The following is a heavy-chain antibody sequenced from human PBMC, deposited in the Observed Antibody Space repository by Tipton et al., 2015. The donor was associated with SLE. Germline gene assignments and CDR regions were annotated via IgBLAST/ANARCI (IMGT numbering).Heavy chain of an antibody. CDR1: TYSISNGHY. D-gene: IGHD6-19*01. Sequence: TLSLTCSVSTYSISNGHYWAWVRQPPGKGLEWIGTVYHTGNTYYNPSLKSRVTMSVDTSKNQFSLKLNSVTAADTAVYYCAREQRLVLDYWGQGTLVSVSS. CDR2: VYHTGNT. V-gene: IGHV4-38-2*02. CDR3: AREQRLVLDY. J-gene: IGHJ4*02.